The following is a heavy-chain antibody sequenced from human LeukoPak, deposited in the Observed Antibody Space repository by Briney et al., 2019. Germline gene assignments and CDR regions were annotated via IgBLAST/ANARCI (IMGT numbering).Heavy chain of an antibody. CDR3: ARIAPRQQLMTYYFDY. J-gene: IGHJ4*02. CDR1: GGSISSYY. CDR2: IYYSGST. V-gene: IGHV4-59*01. D-gene: IGHD6-13*01. Sequence: SETLSLTCTVSGGSISSYYWSWIRQPPGKGLEWIGYIYYSGSTNYNPSLKSRVTISVDTSKNQFSLKLSSVTAADTAVYYCARIAPRQQLMTYYFDYWGQGTLVTVSS.